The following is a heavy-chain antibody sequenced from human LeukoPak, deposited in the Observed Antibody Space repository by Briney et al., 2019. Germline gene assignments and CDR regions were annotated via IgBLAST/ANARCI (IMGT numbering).Heavy chain of an antibody. CDR2: NFTGNSDT. CDR1: GYSFTSYW. CDR3: SRSPHIVAPSPNSFDY. D-gene: IGHD5-12*01. J-gene: IGHJ4*02. V-gene: IGHV5-51*01. Sequence: GESLKISCKGSGYSFTSYWIGWVRQMPGEGLEWMGINFTGNSDTRNSPSDSGQGTISAYKSISTTYLQLHSNKLTANAMAYCSRSPHIVAPSPNSFDYWGQGTLVTVSS.